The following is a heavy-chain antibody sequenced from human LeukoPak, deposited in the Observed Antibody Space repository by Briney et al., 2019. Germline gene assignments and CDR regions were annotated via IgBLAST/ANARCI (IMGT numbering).Heavy chain of an antibody. J-gene: IGHJ4*02. CDR3: ARGWAADYYFDY. Sequence: SETLSLTCTVSGGSISSYYWSWIRQPPGKGLEWIGYIYYSGSTNYNPSLKSRVTISVDTPKNQFSLKLSSVTAADTAVYYCARGWAADYYFDYWGQGTLVTVSS. V-gene: IGHV4-59*01. CDR1: GGSISSYY. D-gene: IGHD6-13*01. CDR2: IYYSGST.